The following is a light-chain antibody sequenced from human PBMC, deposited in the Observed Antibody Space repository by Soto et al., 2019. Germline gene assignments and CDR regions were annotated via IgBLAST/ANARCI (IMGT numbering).Light chain of an antibody. J-gene: IGKJ5*01. CDR2: AAS. V-gene: IGKV1-39*01. Sequence: DLQMTHSPSSLSASIGDRVTITCRASQSISSHLYWFQQKPGQAPKLLNYAASSLQSGVPSRFSGSESGTDFTITISSLQPEDFSTYYCQQSYSNSITFGQGTRLEIK. CDR1: QSISSH. CDR3: QQSYSNSIT.